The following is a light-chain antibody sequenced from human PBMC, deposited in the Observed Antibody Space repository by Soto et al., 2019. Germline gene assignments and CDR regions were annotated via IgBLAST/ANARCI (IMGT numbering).Light chain of an antibody. J-gene: IGKJ4*01. CDR2: DAS. CDR1: QSINSN. CDR3: QQYNKWPPIT. Sequence: EIVLTQSPATLSVSPGERATLSCRASQSINSNLAWYQQKPGQAPRLLIHDASTRATGIPVRFSGSGSGTEFTLTISSLQSEDFAVYYCQQYNKWPPITFGGGTKVDIK. V-gene: IGKV3-15*01.